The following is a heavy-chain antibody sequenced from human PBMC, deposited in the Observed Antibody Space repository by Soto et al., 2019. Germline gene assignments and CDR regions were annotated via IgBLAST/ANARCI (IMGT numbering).Heavy chain of an antibody. V-gene: IGHV1-69*02. J-gene: IGHJ6*03. CDR3: AGGITICGVVPYYYYYYMDV. CDR2: IIPILGIA. CDR1: GGTFSSYT. D-gene: IGHD3-3*01. Sequence: ASVKVSCKASGGTFSSYTISWVRQAPGQGLEWMGRIIPILGIANYAQKFQGRVTITADKSTSTAYMELSSLRSEDTAVYYCAGGITICGVVPYYYYYYMDVWGKGTTVTGSS.